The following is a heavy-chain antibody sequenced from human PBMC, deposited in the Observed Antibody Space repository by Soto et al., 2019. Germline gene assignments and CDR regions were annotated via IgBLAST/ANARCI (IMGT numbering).Heavy chain of an antibody. CDR3: ARDLPPPAYYYDSSGPDAFDI. CDR2: ISYDGSNK. Sequence: LRLSCAASGFTFSSYAMHWVRQAPGKGLEWVAVISYDGSNKYYADSVKGRFTISRDNSKNTLYLQMNSLRAEDTAVYYCARDLPPPAYYYDSSGPDAFDIWGQGTMVTVSS. J-gene: IGHJ3*02. V-gene: IGHV3-30-3*01. D-gene: IGHD3-22*01. CDR1: GFTFSSYA.